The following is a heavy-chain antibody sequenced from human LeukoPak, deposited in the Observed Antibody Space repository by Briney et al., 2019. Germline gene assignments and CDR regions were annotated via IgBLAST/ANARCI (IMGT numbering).Heavy chain of an antibody. J-gene: IGHJ6*02. CDR2: IYYSGST. CDR3: ARYGSGSYYRPYYYYGMDV. Sequence: PSETLSLTCTVSGGSISSYYWSWIRQPPGKGLEWIGYIYYSGSTNYNPSLKSRVTISVDTSKNQFSLKLSSVTAADTAVYYCARYGSGSYYRPYYYYGMDVWGQGTTVTVSS. CDR1: GGSISSYY. D-gene: IGHD3-10*01. V-gene: IGHV4-59*01.